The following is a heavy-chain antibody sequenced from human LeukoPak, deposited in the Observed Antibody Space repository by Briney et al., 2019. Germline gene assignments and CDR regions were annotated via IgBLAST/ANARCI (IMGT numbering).Heavy chain of an antibody. J-gene: IGHJ4*02. CDR1: GGSFSGYY. D-gene: IGHD6-19*01. V-gene: IGHV4-34*01. Sequence: PSETLSLTCAVYGGSFSGYYWSWIRQPPGKGLEWIGEINHSGSTNYNPSLKSRVTISVDTSKNQFSLKLSSVTAADTAVYYCAREEVAGPYFDYWGQGTLVTVSS. CDR3: AREEVAGPYFDY. CDR2: INHSGST.